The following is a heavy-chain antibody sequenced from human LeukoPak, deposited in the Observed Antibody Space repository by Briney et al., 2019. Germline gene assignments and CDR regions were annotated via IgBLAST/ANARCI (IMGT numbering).Heavy chain of an antibody. CDR3: ARTRLSGYSSGWGKDAFDI. J-gene: IGHJ3*02. D-gene: IGHD6-19*01. V-gene: IGHV1-69*13. CDR2: IIPIFSAA. Sequence: ASVKVSCKASGGTFSSYAISWVRQAPGQGLEWMGGIIPIFSAANYAQKFQGRVTITADESTSTAYMEMSSLRSEDTAVYYCARTRLSGYSSGWGKDAFDIWGQGTMVTVSS. CDR1: GGTFSSYA.